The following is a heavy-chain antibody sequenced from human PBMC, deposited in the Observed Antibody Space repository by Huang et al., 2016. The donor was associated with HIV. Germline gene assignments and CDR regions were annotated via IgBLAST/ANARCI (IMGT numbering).Heavy chain of an antibody. CDR2: KSPNRGNA. Sequence: QVQLVQSGAEVKKPGASVKVSCKASGYTFSNYDINWVRQAPGQGLAWMGWKSPNRGNAGDERKCQGRVTMTRSTSISTAYMELSRRRVEDTAVYYCATLPPVNYGRSGGRVRDYWGQGSLVTVSS. J-gene: IGHJ4*02. D-gene: IGHD2-15*01. V-gene: IGHV1-8*01. CDR3: ATLPPVNYGRSGGRVRDY. CDR1: GYTFSNYD.